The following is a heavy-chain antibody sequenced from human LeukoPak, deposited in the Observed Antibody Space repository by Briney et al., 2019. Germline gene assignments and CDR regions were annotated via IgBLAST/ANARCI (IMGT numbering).Heavy chain of an antibody. D-gene: IGHD6-13*01. V-gene: IGHV3-7*04. CDR1: GFTFSSYW. CDR2: IKQGGSEE. CDR3: ARDWLGIAAAGGEGYFDY. Sequence: GGSLRLSCAASGFTFSSYWMSWVRQAPGKGLEWVANIKQGGSEEYYVDSVKGRFTISRDNAKNSLYLQINSLRAEDTAVYYCARDWLGIAAAGGEGYFDYWGQGTLVSVSS. J-gene: IGHJ4*02.